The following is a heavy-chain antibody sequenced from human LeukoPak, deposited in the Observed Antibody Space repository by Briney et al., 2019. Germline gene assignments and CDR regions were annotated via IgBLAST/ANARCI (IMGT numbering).Heavy chain of an antibody. J-gene: IGHJ4*02. Sequence: WGSLRLSCAASGFAFSSYAMSWVRQPPGKGLEWVSVISRRDDYTYYADSVKGRFTISRDNSKNTLYLQMNTLRAEDTAVYYCANDYRSGSFHDFWGQGTLVTVSS. V-gene: IGHV3-23*01. CDR3: ANDYRSGSFHDF. CDR1: GFAFSSYA. D-gene: IGHD3-10*01. CDR2: ISRRDDYT.